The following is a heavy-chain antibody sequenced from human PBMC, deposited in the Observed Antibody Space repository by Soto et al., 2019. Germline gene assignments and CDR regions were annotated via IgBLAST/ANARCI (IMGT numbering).Heavy chain of an antibody. Sequence: SETLSLTCTVSGGSISSSSYYWGWIRQPPGKGLEWIGSIYYSGSTYYNPALKSRVTISLDTSKNQFSLQVRSVTAADTAVYYCARGGGYDFRSSQAPPIDVWGQGTTVTVSS. D-gene: IGHD3-3*01. J-gene: IGHJ6*02. V-gene: IGHV4-39*07. CDR2: IYYSGST. CDR1: GGSISSSSYY. CDR3: ARGGGYDFRSSQAPPIDV.